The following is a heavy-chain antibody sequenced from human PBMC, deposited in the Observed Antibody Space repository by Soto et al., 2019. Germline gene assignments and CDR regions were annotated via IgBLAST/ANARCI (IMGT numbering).Heavy chain of an antibody. Sequence: QVQLVQSGAEVKKPGASVKVSCKASGYTFTSYGISWVRQAPGQGLEWMGWISAYNGNTNYAQKLQGRVTMTTDKSTSTASVGLRRLRSDETAVYYCARDGEFYDILTGYSYNWFDPWGQGTLVTVSS. CDR1: GYTFTSYG. J-gene: IGHJ5*02. CDR3: ARDGEFYDILTGYSYNWFDP. CDR2: ISAYNGNT. V-gene: IGHV1-18*01. D-gene: IGHD3-9*01.